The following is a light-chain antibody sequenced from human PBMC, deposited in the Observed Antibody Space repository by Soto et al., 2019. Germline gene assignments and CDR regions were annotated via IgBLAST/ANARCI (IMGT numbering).Light chain of an antibody. J-gene: IGLJ2*01. V-gene: IGLV2-23*01. CDR3: CSYAGGTSVV. CDR2: EDI. CDR1: SSDVGRYNL. Sequence: QPVLTQPASVSGSLGQSITISCTGSSSDVGRYNLVSWYQQHPGKAPKLLIYEDIERPSGVSNRFSGSKSGNTASLTISGLQTEDEADYYCCSYAGGTSVVFGGGTKLTVL.